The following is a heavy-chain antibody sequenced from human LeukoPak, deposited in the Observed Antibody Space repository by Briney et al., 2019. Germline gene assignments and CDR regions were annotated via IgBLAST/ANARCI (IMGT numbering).Heavy chain of an antibody. D-gene: IGHD5-24*01. Sequence: ASVKVSCKASGYTFTSYGTSWVRQAPGQGLEWMVWISAYNGNTNYAQTLQGRVTMTTDTSTSTAYMELRSLRSDDTAVYYCARDLPRRMATTQPAGYWGQGTLVTVSS. CDR1: GYTFTSYG. CDR2: ISAYNGNT. V-gene: IGHV1-18*01. J-gene: IGHJ4*02. CDR3: ARDLPRRMATTQPAGY.